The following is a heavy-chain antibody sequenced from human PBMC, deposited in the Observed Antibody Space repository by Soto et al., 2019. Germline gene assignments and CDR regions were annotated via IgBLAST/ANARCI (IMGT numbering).Heavy chain of an antibody. Sequence: GASVKVSCKASGYTFTGHQIHWVRQAPGQGLEWVGWINPNTGDTNYSQRFQGWLTLTRDTSINTAYMELSSLRSEDTAVYYCAATYYYDSSGYLLLDYWGQGTLVTVSS. CDR3: AATYYYDSSGYLLLDY. V-gene: IGHV1-2*04. CDR1: GYTFTGHQ. J-gene: IGHJ4*02. D-gene: IGHD3-22*01. CDR2: INPNTGDT.